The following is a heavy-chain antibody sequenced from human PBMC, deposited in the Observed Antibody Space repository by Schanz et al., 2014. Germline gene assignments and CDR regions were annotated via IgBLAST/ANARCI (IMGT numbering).Heavy chain of an antibody. CDR2: ISSGGGST. J-gene: IGHJ5*02. CDR3: TRDVRLDRRGNWFDP. V-gene: IGHV3-23*01. CDR1: GFSFTTYA. D-gene: IGHD1-1*01. Sequence: EVQLLESGGGLVQPGGSLRLSCASSGFSFTTYAMSWVRQAPGKGLEWVSSISSGGGSTYYADSVKGRFTISRDSAENSLYLQMNSLRAEDTAVYYCTRDVRLDRRGNWFDPWGQGTLVTVSS.